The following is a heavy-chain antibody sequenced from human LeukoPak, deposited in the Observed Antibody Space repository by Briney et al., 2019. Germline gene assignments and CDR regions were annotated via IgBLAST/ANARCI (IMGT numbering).Heavy chain of an antibody. J-gene: IGHJ5*02. D-gene: IGHD5-18*01. CDR2: IISIFETT. Sequence: SVKVSCKASGGTFSSYGITWVRQAPGQGLEWMGGIISIFETTSYAQKFQGRVTITADESSSTAYMELSSLRSEDTAVYYCVFGLGYPNHWGQGTLVTVSS. V-gene: IGHV1-69*13. CDR1: GGTFSSYG. CDR3: VFGLGYPNH.